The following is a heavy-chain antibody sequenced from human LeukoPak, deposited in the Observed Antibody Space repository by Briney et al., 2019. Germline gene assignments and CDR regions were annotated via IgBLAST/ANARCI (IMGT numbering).Heavy chain of an antibody. CDR1: GFTFSSYT. CDR2: ISGSSDST. J-gene: IGHJ4*02. V-gene: IGHV3-23*01. Sequence: GRSLRLSCAASGFTFSSYTMSWVRPAPGKGLEWVSAISGSSDSTYYGDSVKGRFSISRDNSKNTLYLQMNSLRAEDTAVYYCAKGQSGYPDWGQGTLVTVSS. CDR3: AKGQSGYPD. D-gene: IGHD3-22*01.